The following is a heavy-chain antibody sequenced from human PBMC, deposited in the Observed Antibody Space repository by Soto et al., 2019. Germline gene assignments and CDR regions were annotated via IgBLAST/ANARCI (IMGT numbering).Heavy chain of an antibody. J-gene: IGHJ5*02. V-gene: IGHV3-23*01. D-gene: IGHD6-13*01. CDR2: ISGSGGST. Sequence: SGGSLRLSCAASGFTFSSYAMSWVRQAPGKWLEWVSAISGSGGSTYYADSVKGRFTISRDNSKNTLYLQMNSLRAEDTAVYYCAKDSSSWYNWSDPSGPGXLGTVFS. CDR3: AKDSSSWYNWSDP. CDR1: GFTFSSYA.